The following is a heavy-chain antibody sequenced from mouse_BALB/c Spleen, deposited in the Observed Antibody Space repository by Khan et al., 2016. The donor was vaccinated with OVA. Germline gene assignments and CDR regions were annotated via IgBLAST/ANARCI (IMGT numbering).Heavy chain of an antibody. CDR3: GRGDGYYVSFDY. CDR1: GYTFTYYV. Sequence: QVQLQQSGPELVKPGASVKMSCKASGYTFTYYVITWVKQRTGQGLEWIGEIYPGSDNAYYNERFKGKATLTADTSSNTTHMQLSSLTSEDSAVYFGGRGDGYYVSFDYWGQGTTLTVSS. CDR2: IYPGSDNA. D-gene: IGHD2-3*01. J-gene: IGHJ2*01. V-gene: IGHV1-81*01.